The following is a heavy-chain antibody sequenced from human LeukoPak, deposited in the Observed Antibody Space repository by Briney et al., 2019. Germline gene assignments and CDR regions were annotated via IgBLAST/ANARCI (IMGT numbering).Heavy chain of an antibody. Sequence: PGGSLRLSCAASGFTFSSYWMHWVRQAPGKGLVWVSRINSDGSTTTYADSVRGRFSISRDNAKNTLYLQMNSLRAEDTAVYYCARGLSGYASSLGYWGQGTLVTVSA. CDR2: INSDGSTT. CDR1: GFTFSSYW. D-gene: IGHD6-6*01. CDR3: ARGLSGYASSLGY. V-gene: IGHV3-74*01. J-gene: IGHJ4*02.